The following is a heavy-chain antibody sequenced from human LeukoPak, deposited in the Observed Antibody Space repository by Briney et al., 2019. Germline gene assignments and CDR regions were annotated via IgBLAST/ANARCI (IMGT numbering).Heavy chain of an antibody. CDR1: GYSISSGYY. V-gene: IGHV4-38-2*01. Sequence: SETLSLTCAVSGYSISSGYYWGWIRQPPGKGLEWIGSIHHSGSTYYNPSLKSRVTISVDTSKNQFSLKLSSVTAADTAVYYCARAPDIAEDFDYWGQGTLVTVSS. J-gene: IGHJ4*02. D-gene: IGHD3-9*01. CDR2: IHHSGST. CDR3: ARAPDIAEDFDY.